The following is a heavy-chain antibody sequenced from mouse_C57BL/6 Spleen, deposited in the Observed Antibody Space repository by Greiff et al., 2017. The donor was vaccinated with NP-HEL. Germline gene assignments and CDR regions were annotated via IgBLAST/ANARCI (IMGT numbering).Heavy chain of an antibody. J-gene: IGHJ1*03. V-gene: IGHV1-26*01. D-gene: IGHD2-14*01. CDR2: INPNNGGT. CDR3: ARGGYRWYFDV. Sequence: EVQLQQSGPELVKPGASVKISCKASGYTFTDYYMNWVKQSHGKSLEWIGDINPNNGGTSYNQKFKGKATLTVDKSSSTAYMELRSLTSEDSAVYYCARGGYRWYFDVWGTGTTVTVSS. CDR1: GYTFTDYY.